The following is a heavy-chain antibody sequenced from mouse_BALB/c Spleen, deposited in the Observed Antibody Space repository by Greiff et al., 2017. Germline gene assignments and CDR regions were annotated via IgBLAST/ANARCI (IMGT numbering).Heavy chain of an antibody. J-gene: IGHJ4*01. CDR1: GYSFTSYW. D-gene: IGHD3-3*01. CDR3: TGWGAGAMDY. Sequence: VQLQQSGTVLARPGASVKMSCKASGYSFTSYWMHWVKQRPGQGLEWIGAIYPGNSDTSYNQKFKGKAKLTAVTSASTAYMELSSLTNEDSAVYYYTGWGAGAMDYWGQGTSVTVSS. CDR2: IYPGNSDT. V-gene: IGHV1-5*01.